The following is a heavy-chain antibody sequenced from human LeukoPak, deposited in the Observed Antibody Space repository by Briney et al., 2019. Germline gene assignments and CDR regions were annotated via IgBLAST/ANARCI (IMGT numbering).Heavy chain of an antibody. V-gene: IGHV3-48*01. CDR2: ISSSSSTI. D-gene: IGHD3-10*01. J-gene: IGHJ3*02. Sequence: PGGSLRLSCAASGFTFSSYSMNWVRQAPGKGLEWVSYISSSSSTIYYADSVKGRFTISRDNAKNSLYLQMNSLRAEDTAVYYCARDSGGLVGITIKAFDIWGQGTMVTVSS. CDR3: ARDSGGLVGITIKAFDI. CDR1: GFTFSSYS.